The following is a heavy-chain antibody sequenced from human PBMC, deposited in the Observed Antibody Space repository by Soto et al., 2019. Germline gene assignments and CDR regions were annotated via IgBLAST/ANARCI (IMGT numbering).Heavy chain of an antibody. Sequence: ASVKVSCKASGYTFASYDINWVRQATGQGLEWMGWMNPNSGNTGYAQKFQGRITMTRDTSISTAYMELTGLRSDDTAIYYCATYQRGAGTGSSWFDSWGQGTLVTVSS. CDR1: GYTFASYD. D-gene: IGHD1-1*01. J-gene: IGHJ5*01. V-gene: IGHV1-8*01. CDR3: ATYQRGAGTGSSWFDS. CDR2: MNPNSGNT.